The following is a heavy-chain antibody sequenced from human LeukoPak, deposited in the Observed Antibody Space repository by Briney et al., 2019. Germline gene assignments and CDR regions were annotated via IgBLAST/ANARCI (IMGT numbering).Heavy chain of an antibody. CDR1: GFTFSTYS. Sequence: GGSLRLSCAASGFTFSTYSMNWVRQAPGKGLEWVSYISSSSSTIYYADSVKGRFTISRDNAKNSLYLQMDSLRVEDTAFYYCAKDNRRHYTSGPNPDSLHWGQGALVTVSS. D-gene: IGHD6-19*01. CDR3: AKDNRRHYTSGPNPDSLH. V-gene: IGHV3-48*04. J-gene: IGHJ4*02. CDR2: ISSSSSTI.